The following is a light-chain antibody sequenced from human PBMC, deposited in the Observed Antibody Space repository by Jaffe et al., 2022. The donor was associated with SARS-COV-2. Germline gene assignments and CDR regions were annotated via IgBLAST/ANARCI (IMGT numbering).Light chain of an antibody. CDR3: AAWDDRLSDYV. J-gene: IGLJ1*01. V-gene: IGLV1-44*01. CDR1: SSNIATNT. Sequence: QSVLTQPPSASGTPGQRVTISCSGSSSNIATNTVSWYHQLPGTAPKLLIYGNNRRPSGVPDRFSGSKSGTSASLAISGLQSEDEGDYYCAAWDDRLSDYVFGIATKVTVL. CDR2: GNN.